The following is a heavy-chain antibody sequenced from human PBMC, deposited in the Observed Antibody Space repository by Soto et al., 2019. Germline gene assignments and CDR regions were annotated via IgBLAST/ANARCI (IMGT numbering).Heavy chain of an antibody. CDR1: GGSFSGYY. CDR3: ARGGIAAAGFDY. D-gene: IGHD6-13*01. Sequence: SETLSLTCTVYGGSFSGYYWSWIRQPPGKGLEWIGEINHSGSTNYNPSLKSRVTISVDTSKNQFSLKLSSVTAADTAVYYCARGGIAAAGFDYWGQGTLVTVYS. CDR2: INHSGST. J-gene: IGHJ4*02. V-gene: IGHV4-34*01.